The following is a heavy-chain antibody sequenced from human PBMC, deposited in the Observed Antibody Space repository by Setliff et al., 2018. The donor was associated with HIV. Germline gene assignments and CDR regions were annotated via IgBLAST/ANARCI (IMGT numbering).Heavy chain of an antibody. CDR3: ARDSRQQLGTRAFDI. V-gene: IGHV3-74*01. CDR2: ISSDGSST. D-gene: IGHD6-13*01. J-gene: IGHJ3*02. Sequence: AGGSLRLSCAASGFTFSSYWMHWVRQAPGKGLMWVSRISSDGSSTSYADSVKGRFTISRDNAKNTLYLQMNSLRAEDTAVYYCARDSRQQLGTRAFDIWGQGTMVTVSS. CDR1: GFTFSSYW.